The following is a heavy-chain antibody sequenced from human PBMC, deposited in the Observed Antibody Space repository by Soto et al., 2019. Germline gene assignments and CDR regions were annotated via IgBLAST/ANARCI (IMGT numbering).Heavy chain of an antibody. CDR1: HFSVTNTKY. J-gene: IGHJ3*01. CDR2: IYHSGTT. CDR3: ARDSRYCTDSGCSIMREAFDV. Sequence: QVLLQESGPGLVKPSGTLSLTCTVSHFSVTNTKYWSWVRQSPGQPLEWIGEIYHSGTTYYNPSLSSRISMSIDKSKNQISLILTPVTAADTAVYYCARDSRYCTDSGCSIMREAFDVWGKGTLVTVSS. V-gene: IGHV4-4*02. D-gene: IGHD2-15*01.